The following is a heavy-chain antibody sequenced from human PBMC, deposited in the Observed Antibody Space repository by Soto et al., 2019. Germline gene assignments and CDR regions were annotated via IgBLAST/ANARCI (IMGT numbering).Heavy chain of an antibody. CDR3: ARVGYYYDSSGYPSFDY. J-gene: IGHJ4*02. V-gene: IGHV3-74*01. Sequence: PGGSLRLSCAASGFTFSSYWIHWVRQAPGKGLVWVSRINSDGSSTSYADSVKGRFTISRDNAKNTLYLQMSSLRAEDTAVYYCARVGYYYDSSGYPSFDYWGQGTLVTVSS. D-gene: IGHD3-22*01. CDR2: INSDGSST. CDR1: GFTFSSYW.